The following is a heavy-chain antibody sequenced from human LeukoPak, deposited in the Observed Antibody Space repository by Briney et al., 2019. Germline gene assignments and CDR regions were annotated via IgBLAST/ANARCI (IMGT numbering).Heavy chain of an antibody. Sequence: PSQTLSLTCTVSGDSISSGSYYWSWIRQPARKGLEWIGRIYTSGSTNYNPSLKSRVTISVDTSKNQFSLKLSSVTAADTAVYYCAREEYYSDNSGYYPDFWGQGTLVTVSS. CDR3: AREEYYSDNSGYYPDF. D-gene: IGHD3-22*01. CDR2: IYTSGST. V-gene: IGHV4-61*02. CDR1: GDSISSGSYY. J-gene: IGHJ4*02.